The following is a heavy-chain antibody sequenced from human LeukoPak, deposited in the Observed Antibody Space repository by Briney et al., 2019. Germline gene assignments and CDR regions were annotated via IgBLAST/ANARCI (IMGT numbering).Heavy chain of an antibody. V-gene: IGHV3-23*01. CDR2: ISASGGET. Sequence: PGGSWRFPLVSSGSGFPFTGYAVSGSRQAPGKGLQWVATISASGGETNYADSVKGRFTISRDNSNYILYLQMNSLTDADTAVYYCANRGTTGSWGQGTLVAVSS. CDR1: GFPFTGYA. CDR3: ANRGTTGS. D-gene: IGHD1-1*01. J-gene: IGHJ5*02.